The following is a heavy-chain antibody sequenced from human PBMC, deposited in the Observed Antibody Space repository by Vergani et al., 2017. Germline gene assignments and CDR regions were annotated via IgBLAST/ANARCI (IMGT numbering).Heavy chain of an antibody. J-gene: IGHJ6*02. CDR3: AKDPSSPTVTSDYYYYYGMDV. Sequence: QVQLVESGGGVVQPGRSLRLSCAASGFTFSSYGMHWVRQAPGKGLAWVAVISYDGSNKYYADSVKGRFTISRDNSKNTLYLQMNSLRAEDTAVYYCAKDPSSPTVTSDYYYYYGMDVWGQGTTVTVSS. V-gene: IGHV3-30*18. CDR2: ISYDGSNK. D-gene: IGHD4-11*01. CDR1: GFTFSSYG.